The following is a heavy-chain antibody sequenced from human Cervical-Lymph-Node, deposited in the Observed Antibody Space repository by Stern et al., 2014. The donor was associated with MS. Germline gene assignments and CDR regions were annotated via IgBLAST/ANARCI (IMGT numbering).Heavy chain of an antibody. J-gene: IGHJ4*02. CDR3: AHRPPSGNSLFAY. CDR1: GFSLATTGAG. D-gene: IGHD3-10*01. Sequence: QITLKESGPTLVKPTQTLTVTCAFSGFSLATTGAGVGWIRQPPGKALEWLAMVYWNDDKSYNPSLKNRLTITKDTSKDLVVLTLTNMDPVDSATYYCAHRPPSGNSLFAYWGQGTLVIVSS. V-gene: IGHV2-5*01. CDR2: VYWNDDK.